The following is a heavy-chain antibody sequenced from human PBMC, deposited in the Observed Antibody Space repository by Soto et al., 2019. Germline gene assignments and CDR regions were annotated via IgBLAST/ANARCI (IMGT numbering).Heavy chain of an antibody. V-gene: IGHV4-30-2*01. Sequence: QLQLQESGSGLVKPSQTLSLTCAVSGGSISSGGYSWSWIRQPPGKGLEWIGYIYHSGSTYYNPSLKSRVILSVDRSKNQFSLKLSSVTAADKAVYYCAAEGGLPRYYWGQGTLVTVSS. D-gene: IGHD5-12*01. CDR1: GGSISSGGYS. CDR2: IYHSGST. J-gene: IGHJ4*02. CDR3: AAEGGLPRYY.